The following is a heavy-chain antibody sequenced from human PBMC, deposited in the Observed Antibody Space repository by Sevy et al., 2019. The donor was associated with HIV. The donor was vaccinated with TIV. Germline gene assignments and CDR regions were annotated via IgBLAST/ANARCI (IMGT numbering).Heavy chain of an antibody. CDR3: AKGFCSGATCPRDYYYYGMVV. V-gene: IGHV3-23*01. CDR2: ISGSGRFT. J-gene: IGHJ6*02. D-gene: IGHD2-15*01. CDR1: EFTFSSYA. Sequence: GGSLRLSCSASEFTFSSYAMSWVRQAPGKGLEWVSSISGSGRFTYYADFVEGRFIISRDNSKNTLSVQMNSLRAEDTPVYYCAKGFCSGATCPRDYYYYGMVVWGQGTTVTVSS.